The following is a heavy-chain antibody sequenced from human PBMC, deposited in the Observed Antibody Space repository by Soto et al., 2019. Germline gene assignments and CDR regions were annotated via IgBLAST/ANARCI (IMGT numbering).Heavy chain of an antibody. J-gene: IGHJ4*02. CDR3: ARVEYGGYLKMNFDY. CDR1: GFTFSDYY. Sequence: QVQLVESGGGLVKPGGSLRLSCAASGFTFSDYYMSWIRQAPGKGLEWVSYISSDTSYTNYADSVKGRFTVSRDNGKNSLYLQMNSLRAEDTAVYYCARVEYGGYLKMNFDYWGQGTLVTVSS. V-gene: IGHV3-11*06. CDR2: ISSDTSYT. D-gene: IGHD5-12*01.